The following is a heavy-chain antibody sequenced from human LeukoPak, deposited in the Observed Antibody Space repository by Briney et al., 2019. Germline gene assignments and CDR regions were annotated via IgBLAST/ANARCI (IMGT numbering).Heavy chain of an antibody. CDR2: IDHKGSS. V-gene: IGHV4-34*01. J-gene: IGHJ4*03. CDR1: GESFSAYF. CDR3: ATRSSTLAAARCFDD. Sequence: SETLSLTCAVHGESFSAYFWSWIRQVPGKGLEWIGEIDHKGSSNYNPPLKSRATISVDTSKNHFSLSLTSVTAADTAVYYCATRSSTLAAARCFDDWGQGTVVTVSS. D-gene: IGHD6-6*01.